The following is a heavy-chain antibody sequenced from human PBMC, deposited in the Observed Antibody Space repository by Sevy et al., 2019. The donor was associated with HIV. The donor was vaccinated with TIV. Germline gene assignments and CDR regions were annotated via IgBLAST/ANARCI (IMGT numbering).Heavy chain of an antibody. CDR1: GFTFSSYW. CDR2: IKQDGSEK. Sequence: GGCLRLSCAASGFTFSSYWMSWVRQAPGKGLEWVANIKQDGSEKYYVDSVKGRFTISRDNAKNSLYLQMNSLRAEDTAVYYCARGPESPYYDILTGYYRGGELGDYWGQGTLVTVSS. J-gene: IGHJ4*02. D-gene: IGHD3-9*01. CDR3: ARGPESPYYDILTGYYRGGELGDY. V-gene: IGHV3-7*01.